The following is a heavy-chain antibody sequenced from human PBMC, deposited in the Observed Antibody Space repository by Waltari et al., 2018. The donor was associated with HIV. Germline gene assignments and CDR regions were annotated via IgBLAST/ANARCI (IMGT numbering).Heavy chain of an antibody. J-gene: IGHJ4*02. D-gene: IGHD1-7*01. Sequence: EVQLVESGGDLVQPGGSLRLSCTVSGFTFSSFPMSWVRQAPGMGLEWVSAISSSGNSSYSEDSVKGRFTISIDNSKNTLYLQMNSLRAEDTAIYYCAKRLTGTQYYFDYWGQGTLVTVSS. V-gene: IGHV3-23*04. CDR3: AKRLTGTQYYFDY. CDR2: ISSSGNSS. CDR1: GFTFSSFP.